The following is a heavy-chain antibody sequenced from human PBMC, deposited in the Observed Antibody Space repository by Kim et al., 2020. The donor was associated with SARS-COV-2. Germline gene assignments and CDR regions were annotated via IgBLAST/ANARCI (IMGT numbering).Heavy chain of an antibody. Sequence: SVKVSCKASGGTFSSYAISWVRQAPGQGLEWMGGIIPIFGTANYAQKFQGRVTITADESTSTAYMELSSLRSEDTAVYYCASPHLWFGELTASEGPNYYYYGMDVWGQGTTVTVSS. CDR3: ASPHLWFGELTASEGPNYYYYGMDV. CDR2: IIPIFGTA. CDR1: GGTFSSYA. V-gene: IGHV1-69*13. J-gene: IGHJ6*02. D-gene: IGHD3-10*01.